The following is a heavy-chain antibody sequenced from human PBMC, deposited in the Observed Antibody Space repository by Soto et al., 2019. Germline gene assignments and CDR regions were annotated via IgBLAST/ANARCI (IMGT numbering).Heavy chain of an antibody. Sequence: QVQLVQSGAEVKKPGASVKVSCKASGYTFTGYYMHWVRQAPGQGLEWMGWINPNSGGTNYAQKFQGRVTMTRDTSISTAYMELSRLRSDDKAVYYCAREEDTAIDSYYCMDVWGPGTTVTVSS. D-gene: IGHD5-18*01. V-gene: IGHV1-2*02. J-gene: IGHJ6*02. CDR3: AREEDTAIDSYYCMDV. CDR2: INPNSGGT. CDR1: GYTFTGYY.